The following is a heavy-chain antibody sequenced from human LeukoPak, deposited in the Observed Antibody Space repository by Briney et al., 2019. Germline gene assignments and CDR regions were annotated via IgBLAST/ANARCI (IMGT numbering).Heavy chain of an antibody. CDR3: ARDRSPIVVPAATDYFDY. J-gene: IGHJ4*02. D-gene: IGHD2-2*01. CDR1: GFTFSSYS. CDR2: ISSSSSTI. Sequence: GGSLRLSCAASGFTFSSYSMNWVRQAPGKGLEWVSYISSSSSTIYYADSVKGRFTISRDNAKNSLYLQMNSLRAEDTAVYYCARDRSPIVVPAATDYFDYWGQGTLVTVSS. V-gene: IGHV3-48*01.